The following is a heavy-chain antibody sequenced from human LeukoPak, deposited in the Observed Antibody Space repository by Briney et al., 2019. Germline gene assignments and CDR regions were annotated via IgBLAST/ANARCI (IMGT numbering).Heavy chain of an antibody. D-gene: IGHD3-22*01. V-gene: IGHV3-74*01. J-gene: IGHJ4*02. CDR2: INTDGSRT. CDR3: ARGMDDSSSSTWEY. Sequence: GGSLRLSCAASGFTFSNYYMDWVRQAPGKGLVWVSRINTDGSRTQDADSVKGRFTISRDNAKNTLYLQMSSLRAEDTAVYFCARGMDDSSSSTWEYWGQGTLVTVSS. CDR1: GFTFSNYY.